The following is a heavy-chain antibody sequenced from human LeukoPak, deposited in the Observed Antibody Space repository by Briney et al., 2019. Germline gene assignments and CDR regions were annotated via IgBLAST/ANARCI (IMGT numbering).Heavy chain of an antibody. Sequence: TSETLSLTCAVYGGSFSGYYWSWIRQPPGKGLEWIGEINHSGSTNYNPSLKSRVTISVDTSKNQFSLKLSSVTAADTAVYYCARRSGSWYYGSGMRWFDPWGQGTLVTVSS. CDR3: ARRSGSWYYGSGMRWFDP. D-gene: IGHD3-10*01. CDR1: GGSFSGYY. CDR2: INHSGST. V-gene: IGHV4-34*01. J-gene: IGHJ5*02.